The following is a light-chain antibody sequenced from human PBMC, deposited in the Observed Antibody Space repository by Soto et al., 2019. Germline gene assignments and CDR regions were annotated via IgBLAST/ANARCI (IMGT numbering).Light chain of an antibody. CDR3: QVWESSSNHVV. CDR1: NIGSKS. Sequence: SYELTQPPSVSVAPGKTARITCGGNNIGSKSVHWYQQKPGQAPVLVIYYDSERPSGIPERFSGSNSGNTATLTISRVEGGDEADYYCQVWESSSNHVVFGGGTKLTVL. V-gene: IGLV3-21*01. CDR2: YDS. J-gene: IGLJ2*01.